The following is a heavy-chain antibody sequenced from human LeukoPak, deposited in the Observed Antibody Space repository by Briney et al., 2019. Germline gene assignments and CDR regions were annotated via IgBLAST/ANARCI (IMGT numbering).Heavy chain of an antibody. D-gene: IGHD6-19*01. Sequence: PGGSLRISCATSGFTFSAYSMIWVRQAPGKGLEWVSSISSSSSYIYYADSVKGRFTISRDNAKNSLYLQMNSLRAEDTAVYYCANSGWYYHVDYWGQGTLVTVSS. CDR2: ISSSSSYI. CDR1: GFTFSAYS. V-gene: IGHV3-21*01. CDR3: ANSGWYYHVDY. J-gene: IGHJ4*02.